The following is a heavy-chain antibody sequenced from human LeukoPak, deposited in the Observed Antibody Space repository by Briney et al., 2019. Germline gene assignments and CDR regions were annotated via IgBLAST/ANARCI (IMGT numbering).Heavy chain of an antibody. Sequence: PGGSLRLSCAASGFTFSSYSMNWVRQAPGKGLEWVSSISSNSSFIYYADSLKGRFTISRDNAKNSLYLQMNSLRAEDTAVYYCARLRAGYSSSWYDLDYWGQGTLVTVSS. J-gene: IGHJ4*02. D-gene: IGHD6-13*01. CDR2: ISSNSSFI. V-gene: IGHV3-21*01. CDR1: GFTFSSYS. CDR3: ARLRAGYSSSWYDLDY.